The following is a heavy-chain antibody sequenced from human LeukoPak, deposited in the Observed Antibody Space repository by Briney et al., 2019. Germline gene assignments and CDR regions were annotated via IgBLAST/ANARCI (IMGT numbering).Heavy chain of an antibody. CDR2: IYTSGST. V-gene: IGHV4-61*02. D-gene: IGHD2-21*01. Sequence: SETLSLTCTVSGGSISSGSYYWSWIRQPAGKGLEWIGRIYTSGSTNYNPSLKSRVTISVDTSKNQFSLKLSSVTAADTAVYYCATIYLRVYFDYWGQGTLVTVSS. CDR1: GGSISSGSYY. CDR3: ATIYLRVYFDY. J-gene: IGHJ4*02.